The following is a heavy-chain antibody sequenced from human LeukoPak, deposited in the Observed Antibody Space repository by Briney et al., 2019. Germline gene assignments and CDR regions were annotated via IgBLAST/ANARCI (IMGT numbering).Heavy chain of an antibody. D-gene: IGHD6-19*01. CDR2: ISSSSSYI. V-gene: IGHV3-21*01. CDR1: GFTFSSYS. J-gene: IGHJ3*02. Sequence: PGGSLRRSCAASGFTFSSYSMNWVRQAPGKGLEWVSSISSSSSYIYYADSVKGRFTISRDNAKNSLYLQMNSLRAEDTAVYYCARVVAVAGRAFDIWGQGTMVTVSS. CDR3: ARVVAVAGRAFDI.